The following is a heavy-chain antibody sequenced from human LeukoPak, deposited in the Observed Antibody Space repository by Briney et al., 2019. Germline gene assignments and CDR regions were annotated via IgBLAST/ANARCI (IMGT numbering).Heavy chain of an antibody. D-gene: IGHD3-10*02. CDR3: AKGVWGVTHFDY. J-gene: IGHJ4*02. V-gene: IGHV1-69*01. CDR2: IIPIFGTA. CDR1: GGTFISYA. Sequence: SVTVSFKASGGTFISYAISWVRQAAGQGLEWMGGIIPIFGTANYAQKFQGRVTITADESTSTAYMELSSLRSEDTAVYYCAKGVWGVTHFDYWGQGTLVTVSS.